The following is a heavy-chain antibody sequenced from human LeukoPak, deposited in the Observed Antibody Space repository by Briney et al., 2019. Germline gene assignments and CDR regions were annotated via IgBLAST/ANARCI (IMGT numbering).Heavy chain of an antibody. D-gene: IGHD2-8*02. CDR2: INAKSGDT. CDR1: GYTFTDYY. V-gene: IGHV1-2*02. J-gene: IGHJ4*02. Sequence: ASVKVSCKASGYTFTDYYMHWVRQAPGQGLEWMGWINAKSGDTEYAQKFQARVTMTRDTPITTTYMEVSRLSSDDTAVYYCARQNTGQLDYWGQGTLVTVSS. CDR3: ARQNTGQLDY.